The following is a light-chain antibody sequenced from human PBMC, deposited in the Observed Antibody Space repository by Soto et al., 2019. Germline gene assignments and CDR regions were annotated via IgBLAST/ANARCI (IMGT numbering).Light chain of an antibody. CDR3: QQYGSSPIT. J-gene: IGKJ5*01. CDR1: QRISRN. CDR2: GAS. Sequence: EILMTQSPATLSVSPGESATLSCRASQRISRNLAWYQQKPGQAPRLLIYGASHRATGIPDRFSGSGSGTDFTLTISRLEPEDFAVYYCQQYGSSPITFGQGTRLEIK. V-gene: IGKV3-20*01.